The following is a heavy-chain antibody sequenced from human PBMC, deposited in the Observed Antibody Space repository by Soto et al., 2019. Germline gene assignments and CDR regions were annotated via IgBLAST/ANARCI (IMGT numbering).Heavy chain of an antibody. D-gene: IGHD5-18*01. CDR3: ARDRLMATAGTARHYFGLDV. J-gene: IGHJ6*02. Sequence: PSETLSLTCAVSGGFISSGDSSWSWIRQPPGRGLEWIGNIYYSGNTYYNPSLKSRLTISVDTSKNQFSLNLSSVTAADTAVYYCARDRLMATAGTARHYFGLDVWGQGTTVTVSS. CDR2: IYYSGNT. V-gene: IGHV4-31*11. CDR1: GGFISSGDSS.